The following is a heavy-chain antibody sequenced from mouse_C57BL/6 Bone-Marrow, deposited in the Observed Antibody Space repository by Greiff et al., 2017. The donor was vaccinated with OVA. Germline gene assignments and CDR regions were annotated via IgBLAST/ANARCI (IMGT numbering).Heavy chain of an antibody. CDR2: IYPGSGST. D-gene: IGHD1-1*01. V-gene: IGHV1-55*01. Sequence: QVQLQQPGAELVKPGASVKMSCKASGYTFTSYWITWVQQRPGQGLKWIGDIYPGSGSTNYNEKFKSKATLTVDPSSSTAYMQLSSLTSEESAVYYCARGRAGVAFYAMDYWGQGTSVTVSS. J-gene: IGHJ4*01. CDR1: GYTFTSYW. CDR3: ARGRAGVAFYAMDY.